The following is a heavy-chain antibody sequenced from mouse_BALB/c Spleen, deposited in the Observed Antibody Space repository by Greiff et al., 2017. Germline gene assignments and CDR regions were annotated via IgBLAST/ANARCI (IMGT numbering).Heavy chain of an antibody. J-gene: IGHJ3*01. CDR2: IDPENGDT. D-gene: IGHD2-4*01. CDR3: TPSTMITSWFAY. V-gene: IGHV14-4*02. Sequence: VQLQQSGAELVRSGASVKLSCTASGFNIKDYYMHWVKQRPEQGLEWIGWIDPENGDTEYAPKFQGKATMTADTSSNTAYLQLSSLTSEDTAVYYCTPSTMITSWFAYWGQGTLVTVSA. CDR1: GFNIKDYY.